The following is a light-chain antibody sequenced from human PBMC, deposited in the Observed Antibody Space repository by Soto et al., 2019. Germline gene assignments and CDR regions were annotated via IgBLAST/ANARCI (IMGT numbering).Light chain of an antibody. Sequence: ELVMTQSPATLSVAPGERATRSCRASQSIITFLSWYQHKPCHAPMPLRSGASTRATVIPARFSGSGSVTEFTLTITSPQSADFAVYYCQQYNNWPRTFGQGTKVDIK. CDR2: GAS. CDR1: QSIITF. J-gene: IGKJ1*01. CDR3: QQYNNWPRT. V-gene: IGKV3-15*01.